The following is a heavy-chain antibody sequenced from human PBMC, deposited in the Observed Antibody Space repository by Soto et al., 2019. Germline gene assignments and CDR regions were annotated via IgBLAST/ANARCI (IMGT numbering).Heavy chain of an antibody. CDR1: GVTFSRYS. V-gene: IGHV3-48*01. CDR2: IISINITI. J-gene: IGHJ5*01. CDR3: SIVSVFYNGSAPPEIDS. Sequence: GVSRSLAWSGSGVTFSRYSLNWVRQSPGKVLVWVLYIISINITIYYADSVKGRFTIAIDNAKNSLYLQMNSLIAEYTAVYYCSIVSVFYNGSAPPEIDSW. D-gene: IGHD3-10*01.